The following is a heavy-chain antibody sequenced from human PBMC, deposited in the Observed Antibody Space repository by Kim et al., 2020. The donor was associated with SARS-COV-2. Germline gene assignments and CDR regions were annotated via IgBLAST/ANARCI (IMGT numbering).Heavy chain of an antibody. Sequence: ASVKVSCKASGYTFTSYGISWVRQAPGQGLEWMGWISAYNGNTNYAQKLQGRVTMTTDTSTSTAYMELRSLRSDDTAVYYCARDSCSGGSCYSGYYYYGMDVWGQGTTVTVSS. J-gene: IGHJ6*02. V-gene: IGHV1-18*01. CDR2: ISAYNGNT. D-gene: IGHD2-15*01. CDR3: ARDSCSGGSCYSGYYYYGMDV. CDR1: GYTFTSYG.